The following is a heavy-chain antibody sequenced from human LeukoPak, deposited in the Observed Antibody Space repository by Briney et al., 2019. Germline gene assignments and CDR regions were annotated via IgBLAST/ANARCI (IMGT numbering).Heavy chain of an antibody. CDR1: GFTFSSYG. D-gene: IGHD6-13*01. V-gene: IGHV3-30*03. CDR2: ISYDGSNK. CDR3: ARAPYSSSWYLDYYYYYMDV. Sequence: GGSLRLSCAASGFTFSSYGTSWVRQAPGKGLEWVAVISYDGSNKYYADSVKGRFTISRDNSKNTLYLQMNSLRAEDTAVYYCARAPYSSSWYLDYYYYYMDVWGKGTTVTVSS. J-gene: IGHJ6*03.